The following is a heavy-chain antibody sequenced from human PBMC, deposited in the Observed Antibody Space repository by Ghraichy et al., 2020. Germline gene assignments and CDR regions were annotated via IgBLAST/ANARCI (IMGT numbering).Heavy chain of an antibody. D-gene: IGHD3-10*01. V-gene: IGHV4-34*01. CDR2: INHSGST. CDR3: ARDSHYGSGSYRGDY. J-gene: IGHJ4*02. CDR1: GGSFSGYY. Sequence: SETLSLTCAVYGGSFSGYYWSWIRQPPGKGLEWIGEINHSGSTNYNPSLKSRVTISVDTSKNQFSLKLSSVTAADTAVYYCARDSHYGSGSYRGDYWGQGTLVTVSS.